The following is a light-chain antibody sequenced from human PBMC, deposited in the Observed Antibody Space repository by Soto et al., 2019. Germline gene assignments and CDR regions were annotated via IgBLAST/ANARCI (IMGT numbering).Light chain of an antibody. CDR2: WAS. V-gene: IGKV4-1*01. CDR1: QSVLYSPHNNNY. Sequence: DIVMTQSPDSLAVSLGERATINCKSSQSVLYSPHNNNYLAWYQQKPGQPPKLLIYWASTRESGVPDRFSGSGSGTDFTLTISSLQAEDVAVYYCQQYYSTPWTFGQGTKVEMK. CDR3: QQYYSTPWT. J-gene: IGKJ1*01.